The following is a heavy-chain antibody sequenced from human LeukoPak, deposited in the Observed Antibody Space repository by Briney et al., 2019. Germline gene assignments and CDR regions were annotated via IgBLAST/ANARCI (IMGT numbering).Heavy chain of an antibody. CDR1: GYTSTGYY. CDR3: AREDDSSGYYYRPHAFDI. V-gene: IGHV1-69*13. Sequence: SVKVSCKASGYTSTGYYMHWVRQAPGQGLEWMGGIIPIFGTANYAQKFQGRVTITADESTSTAYMELSSLRSEDTAVYYCAREDDSSGYYYRPHAFDIWGQGTMVTVSS. D-gene: IGHD3-22*01. CDR2: IIPIFGTA. J-gene: IGHJ3*02.